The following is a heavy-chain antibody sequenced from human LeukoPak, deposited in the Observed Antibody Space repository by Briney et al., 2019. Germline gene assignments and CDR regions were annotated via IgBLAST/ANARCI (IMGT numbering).Heavy chain of an antibody. CDR1: GYTLTELS. J-gene: IGHJ4*02. CDR3: ARDRYCSSTSCYASPDY. CDR2: FDPEDGET. D-gene: IGHD2-2*01. V-gene: IGHV1-24*01. Sequence: ASVKVSCKVSGYTLTELSMHWVRQAPGKGLEWMGGFDPEDGETIYAQKFQGRVTMTEDTSTDTAYMELSSLRSEDTAVYYCARDRYCSSTSCYASPDYWGQGTLVTVSS.